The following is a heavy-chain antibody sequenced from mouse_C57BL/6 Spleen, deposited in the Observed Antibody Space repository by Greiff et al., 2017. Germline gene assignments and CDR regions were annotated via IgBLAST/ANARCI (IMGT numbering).Heavy chain of an antibody. D-gene: IGHD1-1*01. Sequence: QVQLQQSGAELVKPGASVKIYCKASGYAFSSYWMNWVKQRPGKGLEWIGQIYPGDGDTNYNGKFKGKATLTADKSSSTAYMQLSSLTSEDSAVYFCAREGDYYGSSPGDVDVWGTGTTVTVSS. CDR3: AREGDYYGSSPGDVDV. V-gene: IGHV1-80*01. CDR2: IYPGDGDT. CDR1: GYAFSSYW. J-gene: IGHJ1*03.